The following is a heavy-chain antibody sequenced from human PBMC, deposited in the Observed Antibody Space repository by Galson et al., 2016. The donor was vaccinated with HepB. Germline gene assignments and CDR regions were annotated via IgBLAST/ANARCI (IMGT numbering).Heavy chain of an antibody. CDR2: IRTDGNVQ. D-gene: IGHD7-27*01. V-gene: IGHV3-7*01. J-gene: IGHJ4*02. CDR1: GFNFGDSW. Sequence: SLRLSCAASGFNFGDSWMTWVRQAPGKGLEWVANIRTDGNVQQYVDSVKGRFTISRDNANNSLFLQMNRLTVEDTAVYYCATDIWGPGVWGQGTLVTVSS. CDR3: ATDIWGPGV.